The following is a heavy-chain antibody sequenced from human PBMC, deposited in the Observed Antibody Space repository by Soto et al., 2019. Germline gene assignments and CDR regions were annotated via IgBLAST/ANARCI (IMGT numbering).Heavy chain of an antibody. CDR3: AKYCSSDVCFDY. CDR2: ISGSGDTK. V-gene: IGHV3-48*02. D-gene: IGHD2-8*01. CDR1: GFTFSSCS. J-gene: IGHJ4*02. Sequence: GGSLRLSCASSGFTFSSCSMNWVRQAPGKGLEWVSFISGSGDTKYYADSVKGRFTISRNNAKNSLYLQMSSLRDEDTAVYYCAKYCSSDVCFDYWGQGTLVTVSS.